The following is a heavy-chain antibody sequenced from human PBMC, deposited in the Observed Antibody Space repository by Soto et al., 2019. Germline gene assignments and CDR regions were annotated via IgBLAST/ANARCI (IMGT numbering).Heavy chain of an antibody. CDR3: ARDKKYSSSWYFPNDAFDI. CDR1: GYTITSYG. D-gene: IGHD6-13*01. CDR2: ISAYNGNT. Sequence: GASVKVSCKASGYTITSYGMSWVRQAPGQGLEWMGWISAYNGNTNYAQKLQGRVTMTTDTSTSTAYMELRSLRSDDTAVYYCARDKKYSSSWYFPNDAFDIWGQGTMVTVSS. V-gene: IGHV1-18*01. J-gene: IGHJ3*02.